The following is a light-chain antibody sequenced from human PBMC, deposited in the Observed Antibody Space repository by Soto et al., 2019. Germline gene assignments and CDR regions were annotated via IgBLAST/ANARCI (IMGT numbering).Light chain of an antibody. V-gene: IGLV2-11*01. CDR3: SSYRNTITV. J-gene: IGLJ3*02. CDR2: EVT. Sequence: QSALTQPRSVSGSPGQSVTISCTGTSSDVGDYKYVSWYQQHPGKAPKLLIYEVTSRPSGVSDRFSGSKSGNTASLTISGLQAEDEAGYYCSSYRNTITVFGGGTKLTVL. CDR1: SSDVGDYKY.